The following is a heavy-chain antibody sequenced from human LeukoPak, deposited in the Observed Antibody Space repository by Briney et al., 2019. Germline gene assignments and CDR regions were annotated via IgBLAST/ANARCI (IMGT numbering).Heavy chain of an antibody. J-gene: IGHJ4*02. V-gene: IGHV3-30*04. D-gene: IGHD1-1*01. Sequence: GGSLRLSCAASGFTFSSYAMHCVRQAPGKGLEWVAVISYDGSNKYYADPVKGRFTISRDNSKNTLYLQMNSLRAEDTAVYYCAKEGYKNLDYWGQGTLVTVSS. CDR2: ISYDGSNK. CDR3: AKEGYKNLDY. CDR1: GFTFSSYA.